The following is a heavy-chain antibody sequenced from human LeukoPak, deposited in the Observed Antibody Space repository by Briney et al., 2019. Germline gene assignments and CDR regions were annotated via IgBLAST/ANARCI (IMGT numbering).Heavy chain of an antibody. V-gene: IGHV3-23*01. Sequence: GGSLRLSCAASGFTFSSHAMTWVRQASGKGLEWVSSIRGSSGSTYSAYAVKGRFTISRDNVQNTLYLQMNSLRAEDTAVYYCAKDYYDSSIFSAPHLFACWGQGTLVTVSS. CDR2: IRGSSGST. D-gene: IGHD3-22*01. J-gene: IGHJ4*02. CDR3: AKDYYDSSIFSAPHLFAC. CDR1: GFTFSSHA.